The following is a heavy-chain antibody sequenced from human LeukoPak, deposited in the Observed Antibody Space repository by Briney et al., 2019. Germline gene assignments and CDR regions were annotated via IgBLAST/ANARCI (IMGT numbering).Heavy chain of an antibody. D-gene: IGHD6-19*01. CDR1: GFTFSNYE. V-gene: IGHV3-48*03. CDR2: ISSSGTTI. Sequence: AGGSLRLSCAASGFTFSNYEMNWVRQAPGKGLEWVAYISSSGTTIFYADSVKGRFTVSRDNAKNSLYLQMNSLRAEDTAVYYCARDTGHIAVAGSPHEYWGQGTLVTVSS. CDR3: ARDTGHIAVAGSPHEY. J-gene: IGHJ4*02.